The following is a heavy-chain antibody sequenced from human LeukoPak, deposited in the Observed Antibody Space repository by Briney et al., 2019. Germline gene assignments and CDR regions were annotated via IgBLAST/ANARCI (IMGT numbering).Heavy chain of an antibody. CDR1: GFMVSHSA. CDR2: ISESGGAT. V-gene: IGHV3-23*01. CDR3: ATVGVGWVAFEY. Sequence: VGSLRLSCAASGFMVSHSAMTWVRQTPGKGLEWVSGISESGGATYYAGSAKGRFTISRDNSKNTLYLQMNSLRSDDTAVYYCATVGVGWVAFEYWGQGALVTVSS. J-gene: IGHJ4*02. D-gene: IGHD3-16*01.